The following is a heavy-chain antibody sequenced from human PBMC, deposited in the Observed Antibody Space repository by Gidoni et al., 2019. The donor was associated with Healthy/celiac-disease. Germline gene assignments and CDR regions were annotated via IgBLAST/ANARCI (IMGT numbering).Heavy chain of an antibody. CDR3: ARRTGWGGYFDY. V-gene: IGHV4-39*01. CDR1: GGSISSSSYY. Sequence: QLQLQASGPRLVKPSETLSLTCTVSGGSISSSSYYWGWIRQPPGQGLEWIGRHYYSGSTYYNPSLKSRVTISVDTSKNQFSLKLSSVTAADTAVYYCARRTGWGGYFDYWGQGTLVTVSS. D-gene: IGHD3-16*01. J-gene: IGHJ4*02. CDR2: HYYSGST.